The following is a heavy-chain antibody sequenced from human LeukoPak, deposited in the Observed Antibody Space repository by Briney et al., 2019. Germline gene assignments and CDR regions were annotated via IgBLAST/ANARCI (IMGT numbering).Heavy chain of an antibody. CDR2: IIPILGIA. D-gene: IGHD2-15*01. CDR3: ARDGMVVTNLLDY. V-gene: IGHV1-69*04. Sequence: SVKVSCKASGGTFSSYAISWVRQAPGQGLEWMGRIIPILGIANHAQKFQGRVTITADKSTSTAYMELSSLRSEDTAVYYCARDGMVVTNLLDYWGQGTLVTVSS. J-gene: IGHJ4*02. CDR1: GGTFSSYA.